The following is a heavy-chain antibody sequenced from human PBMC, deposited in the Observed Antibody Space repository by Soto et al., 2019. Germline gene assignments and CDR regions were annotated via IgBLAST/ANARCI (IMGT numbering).Heavy chain of an antibody. V-gene: IGHV3-15*07. CDR1: GFTFSNAW. CDR3: TTADTVLKKYYYYYYGMDV. Sequence: GGSLRLSCAASGFTFSNAWMNWVRQAPGKGLEWVGRIKSKTDGGTTDYAAPVKGRFTISRDDSKNTLYLQMNSLKTEDTAVYYCTTADTVLKKYYYYYYGMDVWGQGTTVTVSS. D-gene: IGHD5-18*01. J-gene: IGHJ6*02. CDR2: IKSKTDGGTT.